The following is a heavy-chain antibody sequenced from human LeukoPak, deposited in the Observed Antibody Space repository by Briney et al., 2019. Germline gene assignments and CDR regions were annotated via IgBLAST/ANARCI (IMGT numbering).Heavy chain of an antibody. Sequence: PGRSLRLSCAASGFTFSTYAIHWVRQAPGKGLEWVAVISYDGSNKYYADSVKGRFTISRDNSKNTLYLQMNSLRAEDTAVYYCGKDLSLLGEKTPWFAPGGKEPRVTVSS. V-gene: IGHV3-30*04. CDR3: GKDLSLLGEKTPWFAP. CDR1: GFTFSTYA. D-gene: IGHD3-16*01. J-gene: IGHJ5*02. CDR2: ISYDGSNK.